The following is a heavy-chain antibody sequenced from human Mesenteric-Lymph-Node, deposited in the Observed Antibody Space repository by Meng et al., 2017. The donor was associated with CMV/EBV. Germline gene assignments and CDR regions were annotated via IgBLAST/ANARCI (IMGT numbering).Heavy chain of an antibody. CDR2: IRYDGSNK. CDR1: GFTFSSYG. CDR3: AKDRRWLLSPSYSYFDY. J-gene: IGHJ4*02. D-gene: IGHD3-3*01. V-gene: IGHV3-30*02. Sequence: GESLKISCAASGFTFSSYGMHWVRQAPGKGLEWVAFIRYDGSNKYYADSVKGRFTNSRDNSKNTLYLQMNSLRAEDTAVYYCAKDRRWLLSPSYSYFDYWGQGTLVTVSS.